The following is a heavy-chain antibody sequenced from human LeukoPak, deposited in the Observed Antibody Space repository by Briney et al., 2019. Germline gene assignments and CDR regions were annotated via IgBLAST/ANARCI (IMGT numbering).Heavy chain of an antibody. V-gene: IGHV1-69*01. J-gene: IGHJ4*02. CDR3: ARSSDRGVGATGGY. D-gene: IGHD1-26*01. CDR2: IIPIFGTA. CDR1: GGTFSSYA. Sequence: SVTVSCKASGGTFSSYAISWVRQAPGQGLEWMGGIIPIFGTANYAQKFQGRVTITADESTSTAYMELSSLRSEDTAVYYCARSSDRGVGATGGYWGQGTLVTVSS.